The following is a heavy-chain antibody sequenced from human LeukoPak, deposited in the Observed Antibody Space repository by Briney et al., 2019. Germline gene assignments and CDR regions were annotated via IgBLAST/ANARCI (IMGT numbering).Heavy chain of an antibody. CDR3: TTDFSSAVADTFDY. Sequence: GGSLRLSCAASGFTFNNAWMNWVRQAPGKGLEWMGRIKSKTDGGTTDYAAPVKGRFTISRDDSKNTVYLQMNSLKTEDTAVYYCTTDFSSAVADTFDYWGQGTLVTVSS. D-gene: IGHD6-19*01. CDR2: IKSKTDGGTT. CDR1: GFTFNNAW. V-gene: IGHV3-15*01. J-gene: IGHJ4*02.